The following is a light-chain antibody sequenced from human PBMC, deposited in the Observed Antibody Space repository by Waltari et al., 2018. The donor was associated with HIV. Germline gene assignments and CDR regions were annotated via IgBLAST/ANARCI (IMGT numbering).Light chain of an antibody. CDR3: QQYNNWPVA. J-gene: IGKJ1*01. V-gene: IGKV3-15*01. Sequence: EIVMTQSPATLSVSPGERAPLSCRASQSVSSNLAWYQQKPGQAPILLIYGASTRATGIPARFSGSGAGTEFTLTISSLQSEDFALYYCQQYNNWPVAFGQGTKVEIK. CDR1: QSVSSN. CDR2: GAS.